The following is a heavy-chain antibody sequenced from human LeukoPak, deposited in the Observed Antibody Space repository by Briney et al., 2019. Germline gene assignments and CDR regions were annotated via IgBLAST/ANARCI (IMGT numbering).Heavy chain of an antibody. Sequence: GGSLRLSCAASGLIFGTYAFHWVRQAPGKGLEWVSAISGSGGSTYYADSVKGRFTISRDNSKNTLYLQMNSLRAEDTAVYYCAKDGFDYWGQGTLVTVSS. CDR3: AKDGFDY. CDR2: ISGSGGST. V-gene: IGHV3-23*01. J-gene: IGHJ4*02. CDR1: GLIFGTYA.